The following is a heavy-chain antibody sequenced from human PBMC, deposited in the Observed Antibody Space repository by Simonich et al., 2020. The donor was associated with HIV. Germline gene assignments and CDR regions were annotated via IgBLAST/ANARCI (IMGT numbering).Heavy chain of an antibody. Sequence: QVQLQQWGAGLLKPSETLSLTCAVYGGSFSGYYWSWIRQPPGKGLEWIGEINPSGSTNYNPSLKSRVTISVDTSKNQFSLKLSSVTAADTAVYYCARGFYQRLYYFDYWGQGTLVTVSS. V-gene: IGHV4-34*01. J-gene: IGHJ4*02. CDR3: ARGFYQRLYYFDY. CDR2: INPSGST. D-gene: IGHD2-2*01. CDR1: GGSFSGYY.